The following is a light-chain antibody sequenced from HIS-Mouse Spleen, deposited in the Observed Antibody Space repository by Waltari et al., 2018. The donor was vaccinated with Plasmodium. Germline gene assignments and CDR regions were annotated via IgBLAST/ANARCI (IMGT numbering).Light chain of an antibody. V-gene: IGLV2-23*03. Sequence: QSALTQPASVSGSPGQSITISCTGTSSDVGSYNLVSWYQQHPGKAPKPMSYAGSKRTSGVSNRVSGSKSGNTAFLAISGLQDEDEADYYCCSYAGSSTVVFGGGTKLTVL. CDR2: AGS. CDR1: SSDVGSYNL. J-gene: IGLJ3*02. CDR3: CSYAGSSTVV.